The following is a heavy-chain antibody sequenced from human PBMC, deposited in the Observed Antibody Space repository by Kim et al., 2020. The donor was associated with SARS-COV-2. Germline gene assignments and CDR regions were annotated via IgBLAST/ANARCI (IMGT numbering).Heavy chain of an antibody. D-gene: IGHD3-3*01. V-gene: IGHV4-31*03. J-gene: IGHJ6*03. CDR1: GGSISSGGYY. CDR3: ARGTIPVDYDVWSGYQKNYCSYYMDV. Sequence: SETLSLTCTVSGGSISSGGYYWSWIRQHPGKGLEWIGYIYYSGSTYYNPSLKSRVTISVDTSKNQFSLKLISVTAADTAVYYCARGTIPVDYDVWSGYQKNYCSYYMDVWGKGTTVTVSS. CDR2: IYYSGST.